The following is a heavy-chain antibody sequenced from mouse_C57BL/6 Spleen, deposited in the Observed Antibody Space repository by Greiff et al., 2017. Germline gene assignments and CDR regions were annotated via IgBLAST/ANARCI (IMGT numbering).Heavy chain of an antibody. CDR2: ISYDGSN. Sequence: EVKLEESGPGLVKPSQSLSLTCSVTGYSITSGYYWNWIRQYQGNKLEWMGYISYDGSNNYNPSLKNRISITRDTSKNQFFLKLNSVTTEDTATYYCAREGGDYDSWFAYWGQGTLVTVSA. CDR1: GYSITSGYY. CDR3: AREGGDYDSWFAY. V-gene: IGHV3-6*01. D-gene: IGHD2-4*01. J-gene: IGHJ3*01.